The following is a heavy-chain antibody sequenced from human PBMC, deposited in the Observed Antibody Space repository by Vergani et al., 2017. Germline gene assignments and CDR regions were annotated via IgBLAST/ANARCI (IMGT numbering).Heavy chain of an antibody. CDR2: INWNSDSI. J-gene: IGHJ2*01. CDR1: GFTFDDYA. D-gene: IGHD6-13*01. V-gene: IGHV3-9*01. Sequence: EVQLVESGGGLVKPGGSLRLSCAASGFTFDDYAMHWVRQAPGKGLEWVSGINWNSDSIAYADSVKGRFTIFRDNAKNSLYLQMNSLRAEDTALYYCVKDIAASGNYWYFDLWGRGTLVTVSS. CDR3: VKDIAASGNYWYFDL.